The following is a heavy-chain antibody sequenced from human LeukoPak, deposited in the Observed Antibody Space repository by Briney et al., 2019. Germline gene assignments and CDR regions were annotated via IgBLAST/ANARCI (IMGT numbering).Heavy chain of an antibody. CDR3: AREVFLTGYYPIDY. V-gene: IGHV3-30-3*01. J-gene: IGHJ4*01. CDR2: ISYDGSNK. CDR1: GFTFSSYA. Sequence: GRYLRLSCAASGFTFSSYAMHWVRQAPGKGLEWVAVISYDGSNKYYADSVKGRFTISRDNSKNTLYLQMNSLRAEDTAVYYCAREVFLTGYYPIDYWGHGTLITVSS. D-gene: IGHD3-9*01.